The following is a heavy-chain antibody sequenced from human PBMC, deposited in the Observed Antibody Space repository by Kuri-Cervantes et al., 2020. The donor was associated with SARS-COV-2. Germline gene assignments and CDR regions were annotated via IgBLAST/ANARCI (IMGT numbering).Heavy chain of an antibody. CDR1: GGSISSYY. J-gene: IGHJ5*02. CDR2: IYYSGST. CDR3: ARGIEIAALGTYWFDP. Sequence: ESLKISCTVSGGSISSYYWSWIRQPPGKGLEWIGYIYYSGSTNYNPSLKSRVTISVDTSKNQFSLKLSSVTAADTAVYYCARGIEIAALGTYWFDPWGQGTLVIVSS. D-gene: IGHD6-6*01. V-gene: IGHV4-59*01.